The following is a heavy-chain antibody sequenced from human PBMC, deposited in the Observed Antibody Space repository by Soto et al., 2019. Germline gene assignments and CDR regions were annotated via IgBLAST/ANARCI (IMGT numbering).Heavy chain of an antibody. J-gene: IGHJ4*02. D-gene: IGHD2-8*01. Sequence: ASVKVSCKASGYTFTGYYMHWVRQAPGQGLEWMGWINPNSGGTNYAQKFQGRVTMTRDTSISTAYMELSRLRSDDTAVYYCARVGYCTNGVCYDYWGQGTLVTVSS. CDR3: ARVGYCTNGVCYDY. V-gene: IGHV1-2*02. CDR2: INPNSGGT. CDR1: GYTFTGYY.